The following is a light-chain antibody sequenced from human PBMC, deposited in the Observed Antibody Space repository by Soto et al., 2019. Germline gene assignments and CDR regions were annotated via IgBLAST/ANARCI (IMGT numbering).Light chain of an antibody. V-gene: IGKV2-30*01. CDR1: QSLEYSNGDTF. Sequence: DVVMTQAPLSLPVTLGQPASISCRSSQSLEYSNGDTFLNWFQQRPGQSPRRLIYKVSNRDSGVPDRFSGSGSGTDFTLKISRVEAEDVGLYFCMQATHWPPTFGPGTKVDIK. CDR3: MQATHWPPT. J-gene: IGKJ3*01. CDR2: KVS.